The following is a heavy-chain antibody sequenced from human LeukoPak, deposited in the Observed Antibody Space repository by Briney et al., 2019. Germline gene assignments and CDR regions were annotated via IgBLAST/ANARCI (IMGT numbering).Heavy chain of an antibody. D-gene: IGHD3-3*01. V-gene: IGHV4-39*07. CDR2: IYYSGST. J-gene: IGHJ5*02. CDR1: GGSISSSSYY. Sequence: SETLSLTCTVSGGSISSSSYYWGWIRQPPGKGLEWIGSIYYSGSTYYNPSLKSRVTISVDTSKNQLSLKLSSVTAADTAVYYCARASSRPKLRFLEWLHHTNWFDPWGQGTLVTVSS. CDR3: ARASSRPKLRFLEWLHHTNWFDP.